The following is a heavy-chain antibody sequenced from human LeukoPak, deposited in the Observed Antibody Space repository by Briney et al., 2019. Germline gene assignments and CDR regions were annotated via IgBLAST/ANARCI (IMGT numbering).Heavy chain of an antibody. CDR1: GGSFSGYY. J-gene: IGHJ3*02. D-gene: IGHD3-3*01. V-gene: IGHV4-34*01. CDR3: ARHSPLERFLEWWERAFDI. Sequence: PSETLSLTCAVYGGSFSGYYWSWIRQPPGKGLEWIGEINHSGSTNYNPSLKSRVTISVDTSKNQFSLKLSSVTAADTAVYYCARHSPLERFLEWWERAFDIWGQGTMVTVSS. CDR2: INHSGST.